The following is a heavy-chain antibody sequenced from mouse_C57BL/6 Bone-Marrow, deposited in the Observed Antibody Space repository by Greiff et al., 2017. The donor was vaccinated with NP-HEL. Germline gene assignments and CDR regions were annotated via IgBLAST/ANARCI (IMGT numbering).Heavy chain of an antibody. V-gene: IGHV1-50*01. D-gene: IGHD1-1*01. Sequence: QVQLQQPGAELVKPGASVKLSCKASGYTFTSYWMQWVKQRPGQGLEWIGEIDPSDSYTNYNQKFTGKATLTVDTSSSTAYMQLSSLTSEDSAVYYCAREEGNVYYYGSSYVFDYWGQGTTLTVSS. J-gene: IGHJ2*01. CDR1: GYTFTSYW. CDR2: IDPSDSYT. CDR3: AREEGNVYYYGSSYVFDY.